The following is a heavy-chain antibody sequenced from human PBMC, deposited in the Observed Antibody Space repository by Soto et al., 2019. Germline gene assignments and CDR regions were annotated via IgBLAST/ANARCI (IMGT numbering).Heavy chain of an antibody. CDR2: ISSSGSTI. V-gene: IGHV3-11*01. CDR3: ARDHDYSSYADWFDP. J-gene: IGHJ5*02. CDR1: GFTFSDYY. Sequence: PGGSLRLSCAASGFTFSDYYMSWIRQAPGKGLEWVSYISSSGSTIYYADSVKGRFTISRDNAKNSLYLQMNSLRAEDTAVYYCARDHDYSSYADWFDPWGQGTLVTVSS. D-gene: IGHD4-4*01.